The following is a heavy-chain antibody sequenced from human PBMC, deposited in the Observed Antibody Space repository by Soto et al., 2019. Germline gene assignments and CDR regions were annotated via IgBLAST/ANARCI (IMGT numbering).Heavy chain of an antibody. CDR1: GGTFSSLD. J-gene: IGHJ6*02. CDR2: IIPISETT. D-gene: IGHD3-22*01. CDR3: ARALLSHSYDSGGYGSYFHAMDV. V-gene: IGHV1-69*06. Sequence: SVKVSCKASGGTFSSLDINWVRQAPGQGLEWMGGIIPISETTNYAQIFQGRVSIVADISTSTAYMELSRLRSEDTAVYYCARALLSHSYDSGGYGSYFHAMDVWGQGTTVTVS.